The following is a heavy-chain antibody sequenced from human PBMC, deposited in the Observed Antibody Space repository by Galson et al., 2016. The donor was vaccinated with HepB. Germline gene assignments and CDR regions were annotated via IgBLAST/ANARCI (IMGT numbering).Heavy chain of an antibody. CDR3: AKDIGIADYGLHV. Sequence: SLRLSCAASGFRFNDYAMHWVRQAPGEGLEWLSGIGWDSDRIAYADSVKGRFTISRDNGKNSLYLQMNSLRGEDSAVYYCAKDIGIADYGLHVWGQGTTATVSS. CDR1: GFRFNDYA. CDR2: IGWDSDRI. J-gene: IGHJ6*02. D-gene: IGHD2/OR15-2a*01. V-gene: IGHV3-9*01.